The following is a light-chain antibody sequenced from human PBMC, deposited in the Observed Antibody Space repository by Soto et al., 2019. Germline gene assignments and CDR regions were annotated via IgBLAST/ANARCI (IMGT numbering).Light chain of an antibody. Sequence: IVLTQSPATLSVSPGERATLSCRASQSVSSNLAWHQQRPGQAPRLLIYGASTRATGVPARFSGSGSGTEFTLTISSLQSEDSAIYYCQHYNNWPSLTFGGGTKVDIK. V-gene: IGKV3D-15*01. CDR3: QHYNNWPSLT. J-gene: IGKJ4*01. CDR1: QSVSSN. CDR2: GAS.